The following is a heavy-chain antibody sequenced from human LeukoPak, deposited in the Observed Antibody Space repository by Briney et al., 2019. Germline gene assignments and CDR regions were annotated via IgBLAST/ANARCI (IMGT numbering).Heavy chain of an antibody. CDR2: INPSGGST. V-gene: IGHV1-46*01. J-gene: IGHJ6*03. CDR3: ARGVPYSSSWYKKLLYYYYYYMDV. Sequence: ASVKVSCKASGYTFTSYYMHWVRQAPGQGLEWMGIINPSGGSTSYAQKFQGRVTMTTDTSTSTAYMELRSLRSDDTAVYYCARGVPYSSSWYKKLLYYYYYYMDVWGKGTTVTVSS. D-gene: IGHD6-13*01. CDR1: GYTFTSYY.